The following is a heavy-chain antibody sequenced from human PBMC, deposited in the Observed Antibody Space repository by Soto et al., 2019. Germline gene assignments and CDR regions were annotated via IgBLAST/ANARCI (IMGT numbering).Heavy chain of an antibody. Sequence: SETLSLTCAVSGGSISSGGYSWSWIRQPPGKGLEWIGYIYHSGSTYYNPSLKSRVTISVDRSKNQFSLKLSSVTAADTAVYYCPRGYHDYTRGWFDPWGQGTLVTVSS. CDR2: IYHSGST. V-gene: IGHV4-30-2*01. D-gene: IGHD4-4*01. J-gene: IGHJ5*02. CDR1: GGSISSGGYS. CDR3: PRGYHDYTRGWFDP.